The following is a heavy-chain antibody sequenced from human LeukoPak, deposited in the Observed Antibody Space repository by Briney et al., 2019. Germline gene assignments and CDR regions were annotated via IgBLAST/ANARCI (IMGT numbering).Heavy chain of an antibody. CDR2: INTEGSST. D-gene: IGHD2-15*01. V-gene: IGHV3-74*01. CDR3: ARDRYSHFDC. J-gene: IGHJ4*02. CDR1: GFTFSSHW. Sequence: GGSLRLSCAASGFTFSSHWMHWVRRAPGKGLVWVTGINTEGSSTNYAESVKGRFTISRDNAKNTLYLQMNSLRAEDTAAYYCARDRYSHFDCWGQGTLVTVSS.